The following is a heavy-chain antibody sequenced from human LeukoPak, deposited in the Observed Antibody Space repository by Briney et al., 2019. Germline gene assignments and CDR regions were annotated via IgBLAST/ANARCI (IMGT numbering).Heavy chain of an antibody. CDR3: ARVDSSGWKFHYYYVMDV. J-gene: IGHJ6*02. D-gene: IGHD6-19*01. Sequence: ASVKVSCKASGYTFTSYYMHWVRQAPGQGLEWMGIINPSGGSTSYAQKFQGRVTMTRDTSTSTVYMELSSLRSEDTAVYYCARVDSSGWKFHYYYVMDVWGQGTTVTVSS. CDR1: GYTFTSYY. V-gene: IGHV1-46*01. CDR2: INPSGGST.